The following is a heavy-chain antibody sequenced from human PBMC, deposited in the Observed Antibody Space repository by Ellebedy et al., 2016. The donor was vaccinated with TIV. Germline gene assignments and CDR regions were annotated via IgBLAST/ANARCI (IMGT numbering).Heavy chain of an antibody. V-gene: IGHV3-23*01. CDR2: ISGSGGST. J-gene: IGHJ6*02. D-gene: IGHD3-22*01. CDR1: GFTFSSYA. CDR3: AREWGRSYYDSSGYIQPGGYGMDV. Sequence: GESLKISCAASGFTFSSYAMSWVRQAPGKGLEWVSAISGSGGSTYYADSVKGRFTISRDNSKNTLYLQMNSLRAEDTAVYYCAREWGRSYYDSSGYIQPGGYGMDVWGQGTTVTFSS.